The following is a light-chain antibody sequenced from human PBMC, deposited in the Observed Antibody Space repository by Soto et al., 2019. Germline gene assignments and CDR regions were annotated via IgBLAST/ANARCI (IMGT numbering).Light chain of an antibody. Sequence: QSALTQPASVSGSPGQSITISCTGTSSDVGAYNYVSWYQQHPGKAPKLMISEVSKRPSGVSNRFSGSKSGNTASLTISGLQDEDEAHYYCGSFTSSNTVVFGGGTKLTVL. J-gene: IGLJ2*01. V-gene: IGLV2-14*01. CDR3: GSFTSSNTVV. CDR1: SSDVGAYNY. CDR2: EVS.